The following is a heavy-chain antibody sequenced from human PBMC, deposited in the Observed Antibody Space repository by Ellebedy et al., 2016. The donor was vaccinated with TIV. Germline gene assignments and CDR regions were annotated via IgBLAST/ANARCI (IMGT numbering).Heavy chain of an antibody. CDR1: GFTFDDYA. J-gene: IGHJ3*02. CDR3: ITRADLDGSDI. CDR2: ISWNSGSI. V-gene: IGHV3-9*01. Sequence: SLKISXAASGFTFDDYAMHWVRQAPGKGLEWVSGISWNSGSIGYADSVKGRFTISRDNAKNSLYLQMNSLKTEDTAIYYCITRADLDGSDIWGQGTMVTVSS. D-gene: IGHD3-3*01.